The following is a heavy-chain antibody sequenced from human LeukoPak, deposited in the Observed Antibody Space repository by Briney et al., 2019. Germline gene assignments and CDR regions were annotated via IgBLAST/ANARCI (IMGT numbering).Heavy chain of an antibody. CDR2: ISSSSSYI. J-gene: IGHJ4*02. Sequence: GGSLRLSCAASGFTFSSYSMNRVRQAPGKGLEWVSSISSSSSYIYYADSVKGRFTISRDNAKNSLYLQMNSLRAEDTAVYYCARVAQGYYFDYWGQGTLVTVSS. CDR1: GFTFSSYS. CDR3: ARVAQGYYFDY. V-gene: IGHV3-21*01.